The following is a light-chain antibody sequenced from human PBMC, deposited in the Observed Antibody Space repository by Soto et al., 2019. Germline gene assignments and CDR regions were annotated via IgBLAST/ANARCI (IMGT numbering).Light chain of an antibody. CDR2: KAS. CDR1: QSISSW. V-gene: IGKV1-5*03. J-gene: IGKJ2*01. CDR3: QQYNSYSLYT. Sequence: DIQMTQSPSTLSASVGDRVTITCRASQSISSWLAWYQQKPGKAPKLLIYKASSLESGVPSRFSGSGSGTGFTLTISCLQPDDFATYYCQQYNSYSLYTFGQGTKLEIK.